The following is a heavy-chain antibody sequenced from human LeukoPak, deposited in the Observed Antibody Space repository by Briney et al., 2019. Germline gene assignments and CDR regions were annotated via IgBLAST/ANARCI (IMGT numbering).Heavy chain of an antibody. Sequence: ASVKVSCKASGYTFIDYYMHWVRQAPGQGLEWMGRINTNSGGTNYAQNFQGRVTMTGDSSISTASMELSRLTSDDTAVYYCARGPYYDFRLGYWGQGTLVAVSS. CDR2: INTNSGGT. D-gene: IGHD3-3*01. J-gene: IGHJ4*02. CDR3: ARGPYYDFRLGY. V-gene: IGHV1-2*06. CDR1: GYTFIDYY.